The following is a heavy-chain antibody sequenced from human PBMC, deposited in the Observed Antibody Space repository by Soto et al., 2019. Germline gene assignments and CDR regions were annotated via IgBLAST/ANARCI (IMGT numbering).Heavy chain of an antibody. V-gene: IGHV3-33*01. Sequence: QVQLVESGGGVVQPGRSLRLSCAAPGFTFSSSGMHWVRQAPGKGLAWVAVIWDDGSNKYYADSVKGRFTISRDNAKNTMYLQMNSLRTEDTAVYYCARDGDYGNYYYGMDVLGQGTTVTVSS. CDR3: ARDGDYGNYYYGMDV. D-gene: IGHD4-17*01. J-gene: IGHJ6*02. CDR1: GFTFSSSG. CDR2: IWDDGSNK.